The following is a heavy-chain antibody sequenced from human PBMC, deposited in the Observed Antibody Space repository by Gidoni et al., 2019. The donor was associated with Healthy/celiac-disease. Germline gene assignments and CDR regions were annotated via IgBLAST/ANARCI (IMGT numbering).Heavy chain of an antibody. CDR2: INHSGGT. D-gene: IGHD2-15*01. Sequence: QVQLQQWGAGLLKPSETLPLTCAGYGGSFRGSYWSWIRHPPGKGLEWIGEINHSGGTNYNPSLKSRITISVDTSKSQFSLKLSSVTAADTAVYYCARGRVRYCSGGSCSGWPLDYWGQGTLVTVSS. CDR3: ARGRVRYCSGGSCSGWPLDY. J-gene: IGHJ4*02. CDR1: GGSFRGSY. V-gene: IGHV4-34*01.